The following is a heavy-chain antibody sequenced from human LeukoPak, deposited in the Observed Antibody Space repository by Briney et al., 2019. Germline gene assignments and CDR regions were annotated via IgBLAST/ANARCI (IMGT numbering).Heavy chain of an antibody. D-gene: IGHD5-18*01. J-gene: IGHJ4*02. Sequence: SETLSLTCTVSGGSISSYYWSWLRQPPGKGLEWIGYIYYSGSTNYNPSLKSRVTISVDTSKNQFSLKLSSVTAADTAVYYCARSEYSYGSYYWGQGTLVTVSS. CDR2: IYYSGST. V-gene: IGHV4-59*12. CDR1: GGSISSYY. CDR3: ARSEYSYGSYY.